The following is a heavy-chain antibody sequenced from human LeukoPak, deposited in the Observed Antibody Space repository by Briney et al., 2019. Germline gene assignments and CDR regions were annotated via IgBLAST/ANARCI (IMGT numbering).Heavy chain of an antibody. Sequence: ASVKDSCKASGYTFTSYYMHWVRQAPGQGLEWMGIINPSGGSTRYAQKFQGRVTMTRDTSTSTVYMELSSLRSEDTAVYYCARGSGTDYDFWSGSEFDYWGQGTLVTVSS. CDR3: ARGSGTDYDFWSGSEFDY. V-gene: IGHV1-46*01. J-gene: IGHJ4*02. D-gene: IGHD3-3*01. CDR2: INPSGGST. CDR1: GYTFTSYY.